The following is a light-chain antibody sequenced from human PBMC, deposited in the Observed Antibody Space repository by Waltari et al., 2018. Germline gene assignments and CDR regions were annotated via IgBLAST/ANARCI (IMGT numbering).Light chain of an antibody. J-gene: IGKJ4*01. CDR3: QQVSSLPLT. V-gene: IGKV3-11*01. CDR2: DAS. Sequence: EVVLTQSPAILSLSPGERATLSCRASQSVRTFVAWYQQKPGQAPRLLIYDASNRATGIPARFSGSGSGTDFTLTISGLQPEDVATYFCQQVSSLPLTFGGGTRVEI. CDR1: QSVRTF.